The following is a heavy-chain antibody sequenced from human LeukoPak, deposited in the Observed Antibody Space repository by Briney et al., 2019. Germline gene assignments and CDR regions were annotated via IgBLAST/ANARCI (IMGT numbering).Heavy chain of an antibody. Sequence: SETLSLTCAVYGGSFSGYYWSWIRQPPGKGLEWIGEINHSGSTNYNPSLKSRVTISVDTPKNQCSLKLSSVTAADTAVYYCARGLGVVVAYWGQGTLVTVSS. D-gene: IGHD2-15*01. J-gene: IGHJ4*02. CDR3: ARGLGVVVAY. V-gene: IGHV4-34*01. CDR1: GGSFSGYY. CDR2: INHSGST.